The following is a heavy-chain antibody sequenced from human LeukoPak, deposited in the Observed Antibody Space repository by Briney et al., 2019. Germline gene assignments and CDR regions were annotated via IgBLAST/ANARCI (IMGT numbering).Heavy chain of an antibody. D-gene: IGHD2-21*01. CDR1: GYSVRSGYY. Sequence: PSETLSLTYTVSGYSVRSGYYWGWIRQSPGKDLEWIGTMYHSGSTYYNPSLKSRLIISLDTSKNQFSLELSYVTAADTAVYCCARVYSIVRQYFDYWGQGTLVTVSS. J-gene: IGHJ4*02. CDR3: ARVYSIVRQYFDY. V-gene: IGHV4-38-2*02. CDR2: MYHSGST.